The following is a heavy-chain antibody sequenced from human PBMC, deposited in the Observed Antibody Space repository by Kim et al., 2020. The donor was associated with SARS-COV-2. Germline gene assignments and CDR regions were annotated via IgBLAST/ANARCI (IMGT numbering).Heavy chain of an antibody. Sequence: NTNYNPSLRNRVTISVDTSRNQFARKLRSVTATDTAIYYCARIAGYYFDYWGQGALVTVSS. D-gene: IGHD2-15*01. CDR2: NT. V-gene: IGHV4-59*01. CDR3: ARIAGYYFDY. J-gene: IGHJ4*02.